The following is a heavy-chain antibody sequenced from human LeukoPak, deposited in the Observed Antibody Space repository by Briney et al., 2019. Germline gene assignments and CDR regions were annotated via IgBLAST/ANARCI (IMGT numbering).Heavy chain of an antibody. CDR2: ISRSGPT. CDR3: AKGESFAFAT. J-gene: IGHJ3*02. V-gene: IGHV3-23*01. Sequence: GGSLRLSCTTSGFAFSRYDMQWVRQAPGKGLEWVSGISRSGPTYYRDSVRGRFTISRDNSKNTLYLQMNSLRAEDTAVYYCAKGESFAFATWGRGTMVTVSS. D-gene: IGHD2-21*01. CDR1: GFAFSRYD.